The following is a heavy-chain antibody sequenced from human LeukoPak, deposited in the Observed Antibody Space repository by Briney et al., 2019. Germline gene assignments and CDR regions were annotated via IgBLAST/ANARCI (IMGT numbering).Heavy chain of an antibody. V-gene: IGHV1-2*02. Sequence: ASVKVSCKASGYTFTGYYMHWVRQAPGQGLEWMGWISPNSGGTNYAQKFQGRVTMTRDTSISTAYMELSRLRSDDTAVYYCARYSGSYSFDYWGQGTLVAVSS. J-gene: IGHJ4*02. CDR3: ARYSGSYSFDY. CDR1: GYTFTGYY. D-gene: IGHD1-26*01. CDR2: ISPNSGGT.